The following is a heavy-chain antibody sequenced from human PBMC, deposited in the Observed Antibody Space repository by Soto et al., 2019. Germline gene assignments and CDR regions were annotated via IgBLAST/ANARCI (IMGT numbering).Heavy chain of an antibody. CDR2: IIPLFGTT. CDR1: GGTFSTYS. J-gene: IGHJ5*02. Sequence: QMQLVQSAAEVRMPGSSVKVSCKASGGTFSTYSINWVRQAPGQGLEWMGGIIPLFGTTNYAQKFKGRVTITADESTSTAYMELSSLSAEDAAVYYCARGATHGSSWYFWFDPWGQGTLVTVSS. V-gene: IGHV1-69*01. D-gene: IGHD6-13*01. CDR3: ARGATHGSSWYFWFDP.